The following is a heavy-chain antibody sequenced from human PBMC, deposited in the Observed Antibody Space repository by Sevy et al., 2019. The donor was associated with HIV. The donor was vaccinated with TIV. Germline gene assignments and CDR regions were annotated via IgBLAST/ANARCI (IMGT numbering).Heavy chain of an antibody. Sequence: ASVKVSCKASGGTFSSYAISWVRQAPGQGLEWMGGIIPIFGTANYAQKFQGRVTITADESTSTAYMELSSLRSEDTAVYYCARHPYTYYYDSSGYIDYWGQGTQVTVSS. CDR1: GGTFSSYA. CDR3: ARHPYTYYYDSSGYIDY. D-gene: IGHD3-22*01. V-gene: IGHV1-69*13. CDR2: IIPIFGTA. J-gene: IGHJ4*02.